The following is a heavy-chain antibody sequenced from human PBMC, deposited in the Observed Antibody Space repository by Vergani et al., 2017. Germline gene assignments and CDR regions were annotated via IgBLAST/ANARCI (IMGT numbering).Heavy chain of an antibody. J-gene: IGHJ6*03. CDR2: IDHTGRP. CDR3: ARVNTETNGHFYYYYYMDV. CDR1: GGSFTSYH. V-gene: IGHV4-34*01. D-gene: IGHD4-11*01. Sequence: QVQLQQWGGGLLKPSETLSLTCVVTGGSFTSYHWTWIRQSPGEGLEWVGDIDHTGRPDYNPSLKSRLTMSVDKSRNRFSLTLNSVPATDTAIYFCARVNTETNGHFYYYYYMDVWGQGAAVTVS.